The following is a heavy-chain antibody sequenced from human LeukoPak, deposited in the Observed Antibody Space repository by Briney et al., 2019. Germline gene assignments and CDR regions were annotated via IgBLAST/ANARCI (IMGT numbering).Heavy chain of an antibody. CDR1: GGSFSGYY. Sequence: SETLSLTCAVYGGSFSGYYWSWIRQPPGKGLEWIGEINHSGSTNYNPSLKSRVTISVDTSKNQFSLKLSSVTAADTAVYYCARETDYYDSSGYSHFDYWGQGTLVTVPS. V-gene: IGHV4-34*01. D-gene: IGHD3-22*01. CDR2: INHSGST. CDR3: ARETDYYDSSGYSHFDY. J-gene: IGHJ4*02.